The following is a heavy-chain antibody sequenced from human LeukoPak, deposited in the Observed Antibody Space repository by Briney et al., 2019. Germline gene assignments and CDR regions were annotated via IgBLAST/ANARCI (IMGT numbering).Heavy chain of an antibody. CDR3: AKGINDYMNYRTDY. CDR1: GFTFSFYG. CDR2: ISYDGNNT. Sequence: PEGSLRLSCAVSGFTFSFYGMHWVRQAPGKGLEWVTFISYDGNNTYYADSVKGRFTISRDNSKNTLFLQMNSLRGEDTAVYYCAKGINDYMNYRTDYWGQGTLVTVSS. J-gene: IGHJ4*02. V-gene: IGHV3-30*18. D-gene: IGHD4-11*01.